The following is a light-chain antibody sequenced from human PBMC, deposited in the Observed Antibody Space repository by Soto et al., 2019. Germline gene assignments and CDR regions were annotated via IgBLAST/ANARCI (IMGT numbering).Light chain of an antibody. J-gene: IGKJ5*01. CDR2: DAS. Sequence: EIVLTQSPATLSLSPGERATLSFRASQSVSSYLAWYQQKPGQAPRLLIYDASNRATGIPARFSGSGSGTDFTLTISCLEPEDFAVYYCQQRSNWPSITFGQGTRLEIK. CDR3: QQRSNWPSIT. V-gene: IGKV3-11*01. CDR1: QSVSSY.